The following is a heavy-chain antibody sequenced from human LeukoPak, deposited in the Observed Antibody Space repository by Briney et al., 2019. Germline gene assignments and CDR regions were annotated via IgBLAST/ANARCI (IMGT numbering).Heavy chain of an antibody. V-gene: IGHV1-69*13. CDR3: ARGAFDRLEYSSYRSFDY. D-gene: IGHD6-6*01. CDR2: IIPIFGTA. CDR1: GYTFTSYG. Sequence: SVKVSCKASGYTFTSYGISWVRQAPGQGLEWMGGIIPIFGTANYAQKFQGRVTITADESTSTAYMELSSLRSEDTAVYYCARGAFDRLEYSSYRSFDYWGQGTLVTVSS. J-gene: IGHJ4*02.